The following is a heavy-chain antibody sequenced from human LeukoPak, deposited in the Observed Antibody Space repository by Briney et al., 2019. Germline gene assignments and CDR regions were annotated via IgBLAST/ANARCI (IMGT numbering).Heavy chain of an antibody. D-gene: IGHD3-22*01. V-gene: IGHV1-2*02. CDR3: AREVLADSSGYRRYFFDY. CDR1: GYTFTGHY. CDR2: INPNNGGS. Sequence: ASVKVSCKASGYTFTGHYMHWVRQAPGQGLEWMGWINPNNGGSNYAQKFQGRVTMTRDTSISTVYMELSRLRSDDTAVYYCAREVLADSSGYRRYFFDYWGQGNMVTVSS. J-gene: IGHJ4*02.